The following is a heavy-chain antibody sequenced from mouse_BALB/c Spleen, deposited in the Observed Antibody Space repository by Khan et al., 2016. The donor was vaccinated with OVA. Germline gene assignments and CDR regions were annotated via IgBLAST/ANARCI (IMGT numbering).Heavy chain of an antibody. CDR1: GYTFTSYW. CDR2: IYPGNTDT. D-gene: IGHD4-1*01. V-gene: IGHV1-5*01. CDR3: TRRNWDVAWFAY. Sequence: VQLQQSGTVLARPGASVKMSCKASGYTFTSYWMHWVKQRPGQGLEWIGDIYPGNTDTNYNQQFKGKAKLTAVTSTSTAYMELSSRTNEDSAVYYCTRRNWDVAWFAYWGQGTLVTVSA. J-gene: IGHJ3*01.